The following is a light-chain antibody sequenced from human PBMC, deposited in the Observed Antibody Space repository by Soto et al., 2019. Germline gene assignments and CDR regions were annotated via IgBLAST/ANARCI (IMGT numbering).Light chain of an antibody. J-gene: IGKJ5*01. Sequence: DMQMTQSPCSLSASVGDRVTITCQASQNTNNYLNWYQQKPGRAPKLLIYDASNLEAGVPSRFRGSGSGTDFTFTISRLQPEDIATYYCQQYENLPTFGQGTRLEIK. CDR3: QQYENLPT. CDR2: DAS. CDR1: QNTNNY. V-gene: IGKV1-33*01.